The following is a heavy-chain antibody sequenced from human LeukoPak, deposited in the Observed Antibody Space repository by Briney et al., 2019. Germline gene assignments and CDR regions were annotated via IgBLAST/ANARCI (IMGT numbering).Heavy chain of an antibody. CDR2: ISAYNGNT. CDR1: GYTFTSYG. CDR3: ARNLRNYYDSSGPGDY. V-gene: IGHV1-18*01. Sequence: ASVKVSCKASGYTFTSYGISWVRQAPGQGLEWMGWISAYNGNTNSAQKLQGRVTMTTDTSTSTAYMELRSLKSDDTAVYYCARNLRNYYDSSGPGDYWGQGTLVTVSS. D-gene: IGHD3-22*01. J-gene: IGHJ4*02.